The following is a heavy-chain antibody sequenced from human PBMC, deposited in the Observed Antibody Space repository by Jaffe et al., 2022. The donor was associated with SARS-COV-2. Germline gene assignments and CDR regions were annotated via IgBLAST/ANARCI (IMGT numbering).Heavy chain of an antibody. D-gene: IGHD5-18*01. Sequence: QLQLQESGPGLVKPSETLSLTCTVSGGSISSSSYYWGWIRQPPGKGLEWIGSIYYSGSTYYNPSLKSRVTISVDTSKNQFSLKLSSVTAADTAVYYCARQGRIQLWPEVDYWGQGTLVTVSS. J-gene: IGHJ4*02. V-gene: IGHV4-39*01. CDR3: ARQGRIQLWPEVDY. CDR2: IYYSGST. CDR1: GGSISSSSYY.